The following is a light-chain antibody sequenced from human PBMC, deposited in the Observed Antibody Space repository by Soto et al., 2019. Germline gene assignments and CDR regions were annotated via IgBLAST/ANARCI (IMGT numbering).Light chain of an antibody. CDR1: QSISIW. Sequence: DIQMTQSPSTLSASIGDRVTITCRASQSISIWLAWYQQKPGKAPKVLIYEASSLESGVPSRFSGSGSGTEFTLTISSLQPDDFASYFCQQYSSYSRYTFGQGTKLQIK. CDR3: QQYSSYSRYT. V-gene: IGKV1-5*03. J-gene: IGKJ2*01. CDR2: EAS.